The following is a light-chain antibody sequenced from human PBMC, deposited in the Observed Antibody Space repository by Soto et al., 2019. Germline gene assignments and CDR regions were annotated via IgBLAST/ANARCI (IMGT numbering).Light chain of an antibody. CDR3: QQYSNWPPIT. CDR1: QSVSSY. Sequence: EIVMTQSPASLSVSPGESVTLSCRASQSVSSYYLAWYQQKPGQAPRLLIYDTSTRATGIPARFSGSGSGTEFTLTISSLQSEDFAVYYCQQYSNWPPITFGQGTRLEIK. V-gene: IGKV3-15*01. J-gene: IGKJ5*01. CDR2: DTS.